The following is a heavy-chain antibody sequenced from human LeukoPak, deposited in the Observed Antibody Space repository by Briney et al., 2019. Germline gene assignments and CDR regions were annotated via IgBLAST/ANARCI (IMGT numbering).Heavy chain of an antibody. D-gene: IGHD6-19*01. CDR2: IYTSGST. V-gene: IGHV4-4*07. Sequence: PSETLSLTCTVSGGSISSYYWSWIRQPAGKGLEWIGRIYTSGSTNYNPSLKSRVTMSVDTSKNQFSLKLSSVTAADTAVYYCARGKVAVAGKYYYYYGMDVWGQGTTVTVSS. CDR1: GGSISSYY. J-gene: IGHJ6*02. CDR3: ARGKVAVAGKYYYYYGMDV.